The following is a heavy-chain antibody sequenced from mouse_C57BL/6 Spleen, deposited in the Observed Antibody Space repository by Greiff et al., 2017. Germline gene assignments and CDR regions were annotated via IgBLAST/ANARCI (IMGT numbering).Heavy chain of an antibody. Sequence: EVQRVEPGGGLVQPGGSLSLSCAASGFTFTDYYMSWVRQPPGKALEWLGFIRNKANGYTTEYSASVKGRFTISRDNSQSDLYLQIDALRAEDSSSYDSARYSYYGSSGGFDYWGQGTTLTVSS. V-gene: IGHV7-3*01. D-gene: IGHD1-1*01. CDR2: IRNKANGYTT. J-gene: IGHJ2*01. CDR3: ARYSYYGSSGGFDY. CDR1: GFTFTDYY.